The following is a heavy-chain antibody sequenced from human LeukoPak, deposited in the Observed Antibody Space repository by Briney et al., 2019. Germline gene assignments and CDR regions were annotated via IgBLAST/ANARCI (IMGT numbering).Heavy chain of an antibody. J-gene: IGHJ6*03. CDR1: GGSISSYY. V-gene: IGHV4-59*01. CDR3: ARGSGGYYYYMDV. D-gene: IGHD6-19*01. CDR2: IYYSGST. Sequence: PSETLSLTCTVSGGSISSYYWSWIRQPPGKGLEWIGYIYYSGSTNYNPSLKSRVTISVDTSKNQFSLKLSSVTAADTAVYYCARGSGGYYYYMDVWGKGTTVTVSS.